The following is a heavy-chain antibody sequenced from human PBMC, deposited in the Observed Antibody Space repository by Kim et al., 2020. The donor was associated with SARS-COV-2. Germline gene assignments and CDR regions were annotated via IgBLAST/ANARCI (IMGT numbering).Heavy chain of an antibody. V-gene: IGHV3-74*01. CDR3: AADFSYASGP. CDR1: GFSISPYY. D-gene: IGHD3-10*01. CDR2: INSDGINT. Sequence: GGSLRLSCTASGFSISPYYMDWVRQAPGKGLVWVARINSDGINTYYADSVKGRFTISRDNAKNTLFLQMSGLRVDDTGLYYCAADFSYASGPWGQGPQVTVST. J-gene: IGHJ1*01.